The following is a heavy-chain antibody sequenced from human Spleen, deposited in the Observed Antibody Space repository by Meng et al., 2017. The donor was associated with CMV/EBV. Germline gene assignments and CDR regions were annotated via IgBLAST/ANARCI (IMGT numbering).Heavy chain of an antibody. CDR1: GGSISSSSYY. V-gene: IGHV4-39*07. J-gene: IGHJ5*02. D-gene: IGHD1-26*01. Sequence: LQGSGPGLGKPSETLPLTCTVSGGSISSSSYYWGWIRQPPGKGLEWIGSIYYSGSTYYNPSLKSRVTISVDTSKNQFSLKLSSVTAADTAVYYCARGIVGNWFDPWGQGTLVTVSS. CDR2: IYYSGST. CDR3: ARGIVGNWFDP.